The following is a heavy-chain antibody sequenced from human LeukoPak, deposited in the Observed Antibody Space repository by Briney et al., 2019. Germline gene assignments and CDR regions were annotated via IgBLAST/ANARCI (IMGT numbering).Heavy chain of an antibody. V-gene: IGHV1-46*01. D-gene: IGHD3-22*01. J-gene: IGHJ4*02. CDR2: LNPSSGST. CDR1: GYTFTTYY. CDR3: ARDGEYYDSSGSYFDY. Sequence: GASVKVSFKASGYTFTTYYMHWVRQAPGQGLEWMGILNPSSGSTSYAQRFQGRVTMTRDTSTSTFYMELRSLKSEDTAVYYCARDGEYYDSSGSYFDYWGQGTAVTVSS.